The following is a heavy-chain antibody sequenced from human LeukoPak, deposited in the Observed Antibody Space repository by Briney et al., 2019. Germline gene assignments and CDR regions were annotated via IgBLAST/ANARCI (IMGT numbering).Heavy chain of an antibody. D-gene: IGHD2-15*01. CDR1: GYSFTSYW. V-gene: IGHV5-51*01. CDR2: IYPGASDT. J-gene: IGHJ4*02. CDR3: ARRFCSGGSCFDS. Sequence: RGESLKISCKGSGYSFTSYWIGWLRQMPGKGLEWMGIIYPGASDTRYGPSFQGQVTISADKSISTAYLQWSSLKASDTAMYYCARRFCSGGSCFDSWGQGTLVTVSS.